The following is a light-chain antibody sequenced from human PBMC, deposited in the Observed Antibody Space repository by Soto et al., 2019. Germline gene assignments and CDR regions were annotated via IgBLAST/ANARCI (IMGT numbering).Light chain of an antibody. V-gene: IGKV1-9*01. J-gene: IGKJ4*01. Sequence: IHLTQSPSSLSASAGDRLTITCRASQDISIYLGWYQQKPGKAPKLLIYAASTLQSGVPSRFSGSGSGTDFTLTISSLQPEDFATYYCQQLDTFLLTFGGGTKVDIK. CDR2: AAS. CDR3: QQLDTFLLT. CDR1: QDISIY.